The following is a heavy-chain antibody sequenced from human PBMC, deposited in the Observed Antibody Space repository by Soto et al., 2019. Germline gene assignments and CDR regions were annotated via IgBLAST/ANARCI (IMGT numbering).Heavy chain of an antibody. CDR3: AKRVDIYGTYGLDV. D-gene: IGHD5-12*01. Sequence: GGSLRLSCAASGFTFSRFAMTWVRQAPGKGLGWVSSGSGGGDSTYYADSVKGRLLNSRDNAKNMVDLQTNSQGDNDQAMYYCAKRVDIYGTYGLDVWGQGTAVTVSS. J-gene: IGHJ6*02. CDR1: GFTFSRFA. CDR2: GSGGGDST. V-gene: IGHV3-23*01.